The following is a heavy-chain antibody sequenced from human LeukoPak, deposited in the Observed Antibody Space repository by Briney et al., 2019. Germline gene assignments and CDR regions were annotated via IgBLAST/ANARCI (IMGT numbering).Heavy chain of an antibody. CDR3: ARDWGYSSSWYEGDY. Sequence: GGSLRLSCAASGFTVSSNYMSWVRQAPGKGLEWVSVIYSGGSTYYADSVKGRFTISRDNSKNTLYLQMNSLRAEDTAVYYCARDWGYSSSWYEGDYWGQGTLVTVSS. D-gene: IGHD6-13*01. V-gene: IGHV3-66*01. J-gene: IGHJ4*02. CDR1: GFTVSSNY. CDR2: IYSGGST.